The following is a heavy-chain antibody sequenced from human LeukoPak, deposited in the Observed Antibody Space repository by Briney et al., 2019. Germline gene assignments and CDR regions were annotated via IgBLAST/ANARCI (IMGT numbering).Heavy chain of an antibody. V-gene: IGHV4-34*01. Sequence: KPSETLSLTCAVYGGSFSGYYWSWIRQPPGKGLEWIGEINHSGSTNYNPSLKSRVTISVDTSKNQFSLKLSSVTAADTAVYYCARRDSGSSLGCFDYWGQGTLVTVSS. CDR2: INHSGST. CDR3: ARRDSGSSLGCFDY. J-gene: IGHJ4*02. D-gene: IGHD1-26*01. CDR1: GGSFSGYY.